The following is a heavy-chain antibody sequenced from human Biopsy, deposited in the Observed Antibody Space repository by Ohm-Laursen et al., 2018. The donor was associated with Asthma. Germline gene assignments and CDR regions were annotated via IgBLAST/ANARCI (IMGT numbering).Heavy chain of an antibody. V-gene: IGHV3-30*03. J-gene: IGHJ4*02. CDR3: ARGDSSGWSHYYFDY. Sequence: SLRLSCAASGFSFNSYGMHWVRQAPGKGLEWVAVISYDGSNKYYADSVKGRFTISRDNSKNTLHLQMHSLRVEDTAVYYCARGDSSGWSHYYFDYWGQGTLVTVSS. CDR2: ISYDGSNK. D-gene: IGHD6-19*01. CDR1: GFSFNSYG.